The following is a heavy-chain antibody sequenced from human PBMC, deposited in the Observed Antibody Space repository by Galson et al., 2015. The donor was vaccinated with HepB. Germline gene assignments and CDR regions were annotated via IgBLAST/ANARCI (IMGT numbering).Heavy chain of an antibody. V-gene: IGHV4-31*02. Sequence: QLPGKGLEWIGYIYYSGNTYYNPSLKSRVTISVDTSKNQFSVTLSSVTAADTAVYYCAREQIVFGQARGAFDIWGQGTMVTVSS. D-gene: IGHD3-3*01. CDR2: IYYSGNT. J-gene: IGHJ3*02. CDR3: AREQIVFGQARGAFDI.